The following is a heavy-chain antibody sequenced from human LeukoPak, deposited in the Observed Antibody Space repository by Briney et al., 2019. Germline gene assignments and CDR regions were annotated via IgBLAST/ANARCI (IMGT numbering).Heavy chain of an antibody. Sequence: GGSLRLSCTASGFTFGDYAMSWVRQAPGKGLEWVGFIRSKAYGGTTEYAASVKGRFTISRDDSESIAYLQMNSLKTEDTAVYYCTTRGSMVRGVTDYFDYWGQGTLVTVSS. CDR2: IRSKAYGGTT. CDR1: GFTFGDYA. J-gene: IGHJ4*02. CDR3: TTRGSMVRGVTDYFDY. V-gene: IGHV3-49*04. D-gene: IGHD3-10*01.